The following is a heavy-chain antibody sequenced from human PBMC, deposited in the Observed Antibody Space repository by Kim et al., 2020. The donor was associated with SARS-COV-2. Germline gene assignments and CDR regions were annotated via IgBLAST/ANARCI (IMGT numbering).Heavy chain of an antibody. J-gene: IGHJ4*02. D-gene: IGHD6-25*01. CDR3: TRGRSSGDS. V-gene: IGHV1-46*01. CDR2: GST. Sequence: GSTIYAQKFQGRVTMTRDTSTSTVHMELSSLRSEDTAVYYCTRGRSSGDSWGQGTLVTVSS.